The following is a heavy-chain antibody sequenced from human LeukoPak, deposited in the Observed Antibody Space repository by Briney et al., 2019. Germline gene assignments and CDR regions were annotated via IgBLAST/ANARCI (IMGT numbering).Heavy chain of an antibody. J-gene: IGHJ6*02. CDR3: ARVEGPDSAGGMDV. CDR1: GGTFSSYA. D-gene: IGHD1-1*01. Sequence: GASVKVSCKASGGTFSSYAISWVRQAPGQGLEWMGGIIPIFGTANYAQKFQGRVTITADESTSTAYMELSSLRPEDTAVYYCARVEGPDSAGGMDVWGQGTTVTVSS. V-gene: IGHV1-69*13. CDR2: IIPIFGTA.